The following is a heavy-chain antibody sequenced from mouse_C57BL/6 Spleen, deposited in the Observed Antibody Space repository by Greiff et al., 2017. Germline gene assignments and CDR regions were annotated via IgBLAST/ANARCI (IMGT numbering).Heavy chain of an antibody. V-gene: IGHV1-82*01. J-gene: IGHJ4*01. CDR3: ARPDYYGSSYGYAMDY. CDR1: GYAFSSSW. Sequence: QVQLQQSGPELVKPGASVKISCKASGYAFSSSWMNWVKQRPGKGLEWIGRSYPGDGDTNYNGKFKGKATLTADKSSSTAYMQLSSLTSEDSAVYFCARPDYYGSSYGYAMDYWGQGTSVTVSS. D-gene: IGHD1-1*01. CDR2: SYPGDGDT.